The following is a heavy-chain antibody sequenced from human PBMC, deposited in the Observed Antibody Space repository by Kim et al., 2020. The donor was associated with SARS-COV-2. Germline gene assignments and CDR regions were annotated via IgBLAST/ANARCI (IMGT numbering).Heavy chain of an antibody. V-gene: IGHV4-61*01. CDR2: IYYSGRT. Sequence: SETLSLTCTVSGGSVSSVRYYWSWIRQSPGKGLEWIGNIYYSGRTDYNPSLKSRVTLSGDTSKNQLSLKLSSVTAADTAVYYCARGAYFDSGSYNGLDV. D-gene: IGHD3-10*01. CDR3: ARGAYFDSGSYNGLDV. J-gene: IGHJ6*01. CDR1: GGSVSSVRYY.